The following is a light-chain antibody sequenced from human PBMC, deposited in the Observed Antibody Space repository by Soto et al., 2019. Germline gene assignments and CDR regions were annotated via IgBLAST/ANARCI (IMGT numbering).Light chain of an antibody. CDR1: SSNIGAGYD. V-gene: IGLV1-40*01. CDR3: QSYDSSLSGPPDRPVV. Sequence: QSVLTQPPSVSGAPGQRVTISCTGSSSNIGAGYDVHWYQQLPGTAPKLLIYGNSNRPSGVPDRFSGSKSGTSASLAITGLQAEDEADYYCQSYDSSLSGPPDRPVVFGGGTKLSVL. CDR2: GNS. J-gene: IGLJ2*01.